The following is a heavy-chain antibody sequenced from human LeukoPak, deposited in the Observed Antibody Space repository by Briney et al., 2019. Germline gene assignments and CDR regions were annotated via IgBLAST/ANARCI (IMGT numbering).Heavy chain of an antibody. CDR3: ARLNYGYLLGSNSDY. V-gene: IGHV4-30-4*01. D-gene: IGHD4-17*01. Sequence: SETLSLTCTVSGGSISIGDYYSSWIRQPPGKGLEWIGYIYYSGSTYYNPSLKSRVTISVDTSKNQFSLKLSSVTAADTAVYYCARLNYGYLLGSNSDYWGQGTLVTVSS. CDR1: GGSISIGDYY. J-gene: IGHJ4*02. CDR2: IYYSGST.